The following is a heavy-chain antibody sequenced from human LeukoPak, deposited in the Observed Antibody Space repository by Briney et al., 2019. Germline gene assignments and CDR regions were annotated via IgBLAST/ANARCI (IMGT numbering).Heavy chain of an antibody. CDR1: GDSFSSHY. D-gene: IGHD4-17*01. CDR2: ISYIGTT. J-gene: IGHJ3*02. CDR3: ARDLVAVTKGFDI. V-gene: IGHV4-59*11. Sequence: SETLSLTCAVSGDSFSSHYWTWIRQPPGRGLEWIGYISYIGTTNYNPSLKSRVTISIDTSKNQFSLKLSSVTTADTAVYYCARDLVAVTKGFDIWGLGTMVSVSS.